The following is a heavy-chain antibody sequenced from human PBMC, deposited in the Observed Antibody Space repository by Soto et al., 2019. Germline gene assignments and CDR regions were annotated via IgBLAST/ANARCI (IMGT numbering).Heavy chain of an antibody. Sequence: SETLSLTCTVSGGSISSGGYYWSWIRQHPGKGLEWIGYIYYSGSTYYNPSLKSRVTISVDTSKNQFSLKLSSVTAADTAVYYCARCHATIFAWFDYWGQGTLVTVSS. D-gene: IGHD3-3*01. CDR1: GGSISSGGYY. CDR3: ARCHATIFAWFDY. J-gene: IGHJ4*02. V-gene: IGHV4-31*03. CDR2: IYYSGST.